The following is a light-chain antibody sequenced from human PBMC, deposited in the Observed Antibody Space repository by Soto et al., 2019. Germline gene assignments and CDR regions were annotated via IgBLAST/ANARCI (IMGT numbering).Light chain of an antibody. Sequence: SYELTQPPSVSVSPGQTASITCSGDKLGDKYACWYQQKPGQSPVLVIYQDSKRPSGIPERFSGSNSGNTATLTISGTQAMDEADYYCQAWDSSTDLFGGGTKLPVL. V-gene: IGLV3-1*01. J-gene: IGLJ2*01. CDR2: QDS. CDR1: KLGDKY. CDR3: QAWDSSTDL.